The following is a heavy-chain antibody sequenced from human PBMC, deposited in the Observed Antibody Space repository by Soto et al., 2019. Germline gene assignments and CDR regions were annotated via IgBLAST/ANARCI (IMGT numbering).Heavy chain of an antibody. CDR2: FYYSGNT. CDR3: ARMYNSGFYRPEGDYFFYGMDV. D-gene: IGHD6-19*01. CDR1: GDSISDYY. J-gene: IGHJ6*02. V-gene: IGHV4-4*07. Sequence: SETLSLTCTVSGDSISDYYWSWIRQPAGKGLEWIGRFYYSGNTKSNPSLKSRVTMSADTSKNQFSLSLRSVTAADSAIYYCARMYNSGFYRPEGDYFFYGMDVRGPGTTVTVSS.